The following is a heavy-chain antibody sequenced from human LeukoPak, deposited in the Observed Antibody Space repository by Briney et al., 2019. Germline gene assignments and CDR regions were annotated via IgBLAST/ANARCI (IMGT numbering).Heavy chain of an antibody. CDR3: ARVAAAGTGNAFDI. V-gene: IGHV4-31*03. D-gene: IGHD6-13*01. Sequence: SQTLSLTCTVSGGSISSGGYYWSWIRQHPGKGLEWIGYIYYSGSTYYNPSLKSRVTISVDTSKNQYSLKLSSVTAADTAVYYCARVAAAGTGNAFDIWGQGTMVTVSS. CDR2: IYYSGST. CDR1: GGSISSGGYY. J-gene: IGHJ3*02.